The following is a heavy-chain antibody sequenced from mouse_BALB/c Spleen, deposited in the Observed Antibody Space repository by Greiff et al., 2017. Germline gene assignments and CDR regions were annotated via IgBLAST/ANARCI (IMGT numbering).Heavy chain of an antibody. J-gene: IGHJ4*01. V-gene: IGHV1-87*01. CDR3: ARGGLKDAMDY. CDR2: IYPGDGDT. D-gene: IGHD1-3*01. Sequence: QVQLQQSGAELVRPGSSVKISCKASGYAFSSYWMNWVKQRPGQGLEWIGAIYPGDGDTRYTQKFKGKATLTADKSSSTAYMQLSSLASEDSAVYYCARGGLKDAMDYWGQGTSVTVSS. CDR1: GYAFSSYW.